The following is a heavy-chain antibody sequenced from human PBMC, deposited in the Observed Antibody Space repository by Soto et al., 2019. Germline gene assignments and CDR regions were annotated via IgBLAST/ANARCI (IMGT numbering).Heavy chain of an antibody. CDR2: ISYDGSNK. CDR1: GFTFSSYA. J-gene: IGHJ4*02. V-gene: IGHV3-30-3*01. D-gene: IGHD3-16*01. CDR3: ASYVDRRLTV. Sequence: QVQLVESGGGVVQPGRSLRLSCAASGFTFSSYAMHWVRQAPGKGLEWVAVISYDGSNKYYADSVKGRFTISRDNSKNPLDLQMNSLRAEDTAVYYCASYVDRRLTVWGQGTLGTGSS.